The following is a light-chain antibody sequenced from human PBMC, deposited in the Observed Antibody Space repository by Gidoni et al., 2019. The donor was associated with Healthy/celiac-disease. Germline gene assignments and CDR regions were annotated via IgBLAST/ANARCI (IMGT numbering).Light chain of an antibody. CDR2: AAS. CDR3: LQSYRTPWT. Sequence: DIQMTQSPSSLSASVRDRVTITCRASQSISSYLNWYQQKPGKAPKLLIYAASSLQSGVPSRFSGSGSGTDFTLTISSVEPEDFAVYYCLQSYRTPWTFGQGTKVEIK. CDR1: QSISSY. J-gene: IGKJ1*01. V-gene: IGKV1-39*01.